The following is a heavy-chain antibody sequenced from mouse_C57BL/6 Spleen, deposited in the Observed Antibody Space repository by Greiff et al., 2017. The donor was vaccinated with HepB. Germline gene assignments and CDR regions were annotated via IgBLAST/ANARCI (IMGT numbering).Heavy chain of an antibody. Sequence: VQLQQSGPELVKPGASVKISCRASGYAFSSSWMNWVKQRPGKGLEWIGRIYPGDGDTNYNGKFKGKATLTADKSSRTAYMQLSSLTSEDSAVYFCARSGGYDYDENYFDYWGQGTTLTVSS. CDR3: ARSGGYDYDENYFDY. CDR2: IYPGDGDT. D-gene: IGHD2-4*01. V-gene: IGHV1-82*01. CDR1: GYAFSSSW. J-gene: IGHJ2*01.